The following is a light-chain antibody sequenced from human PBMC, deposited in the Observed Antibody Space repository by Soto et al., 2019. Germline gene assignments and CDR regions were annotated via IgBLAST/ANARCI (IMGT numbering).Light chain of an antibody. CDR2: GAS. J-gene: IGKJ5*01. CDR3: QQYYDWPIT. CDR1: QSVSSN. V-gene: IGKV3-15*01. Sequence: EIVMTQSPATLSVSPGERATLSCRASQSVSSNLAWYQQKPGQAPRLLIYGASTRATGIPARFSGSGSGTELTLTISSLQSEDFAVYYCQQYYDWPITFGQGTRLEIK.